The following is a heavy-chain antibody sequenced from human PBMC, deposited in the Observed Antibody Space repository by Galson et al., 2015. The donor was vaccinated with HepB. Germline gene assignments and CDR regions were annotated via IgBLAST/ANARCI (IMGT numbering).Heavy chain of an antibody. V-gene: IGHV3-48*02. D-gene: IGHD1-26*01. CDR1: GFTFSSYS. Sequence: LRLSCAASGFTFSSYSMNWVRQAPGKGLEWVSYISSSSTIYYADSVKGRFTISRDNAKNSLYLQMNSLRDEDTAVYYCARAVEGATYDAFDIWGQGTMVTVSS. CDR2: ISSSSTI. J-gene: IGHJ3*02. CDR3: ARAVEGATYDAFDI.